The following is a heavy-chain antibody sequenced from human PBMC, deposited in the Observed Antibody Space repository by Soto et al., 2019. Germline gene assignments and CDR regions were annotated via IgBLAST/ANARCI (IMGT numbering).Heavy chain of an antibody. J-gene: IGHJ6*01. CDR3: ARVIVVVPAARSHYYYYGMDV. CDR2: IIPIFGTA. D-gene: IGHD2-2*01. CDR1: GGTFSSYA. Sequence: QVQLVQSGAEVKKPGSSVKVSCKASGGTFSSYAISWVRQAPGQGLEWMGGIIPIFGTANYAQKFQGRVTITADESTSTAYMELRSLRSEDTAVYYCARVIVVVPAARSHYYYYGMDVWRQGTKVIFSS. V-gene: IGHV1-69*01.